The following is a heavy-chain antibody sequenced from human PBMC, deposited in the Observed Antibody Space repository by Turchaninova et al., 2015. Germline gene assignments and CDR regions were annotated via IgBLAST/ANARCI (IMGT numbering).Heavy chain of an antibody. CDR3: ARSSLDSDHLQFES. CDR1: GWPCAFRN. J-gene: IGHJ4*02. Sequence: QMPLVQSGAAVNETRTAGTLSCKPFGWPCAFRNLYWGRQAPGRASEWMGSITPYNGYTRYAQKFRYRVTITRDSSLRALYMELRSLKSEDTAIYYCARSSLDSDHLQFESWGQGTLVTVSS. D-gene: IGHD3/OR15-3a*01. CDR2: ITPYNGYT. V-gene: IGHV1-45*02.